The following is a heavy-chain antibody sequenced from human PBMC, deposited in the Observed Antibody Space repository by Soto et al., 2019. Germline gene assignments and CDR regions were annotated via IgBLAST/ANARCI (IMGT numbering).Heavy chain of an antibody. CDR1: GFTFSSYA. CDR3: AKDRPTRPYYDFSPSRAFDI. J-gene: IGHJ3*02. CDR2: ISGSGGST. Sequence: EVQLLESGGGLVQPGGSLRLSCAASGFTFSSYAMSWVRQAPGKGLEWVSAISGSGGSTYYADSVKGRFTISRDNSKNTLYLQMNSLRAEDTAVYYCAKDRPTRPYYDFSPSRAFDIWGQGTMVTVSS. D-gene: IGHD3-3*01. V-gene: IGHV3-23*01.